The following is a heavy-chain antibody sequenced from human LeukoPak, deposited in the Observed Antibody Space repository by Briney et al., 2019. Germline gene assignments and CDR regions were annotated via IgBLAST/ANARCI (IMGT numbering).Heavy chain of an antibody. D-gene: IGHD3-9*01. J-gene: IGHJ6*02. V-gene: IGHV4-59*08. CDR3: ARLQRYFDKYYYYYGMDV. CDR2: IYYSGST. CDR1: GGSISSYY. Sequence: PSETLSLTCTVSGGSISSYYWSWIRQPPGKGLEWIGYIYYSGSTNYNPSLKSRVTISVDTSKNQFSLKLSSVTAADTAVYYCARLQRYFDKYYYYYGMDVWGQGPRSPSP.